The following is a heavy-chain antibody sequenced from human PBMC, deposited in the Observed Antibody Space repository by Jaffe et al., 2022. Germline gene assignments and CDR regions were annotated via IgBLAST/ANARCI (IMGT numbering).Heavy chain of an antibody. CDR1: GFTFSSYG. CDR3: AKDTGYSSGWYFLASGPIDY. CDR2: IRYDGSNK. V-gene: IGHV3-30*02. J-gene: IGHJ4*02. D-gene: IGHD6-19*01. Sequence: QVQLVESGGGVVQPGGSLRLSCAASGFTFSSYGMHWVRQAPGKGLEWVAFIRYDGSNKYYADSVKGRFTISRDNSKNTLYLQMNSLRAEDTAVYYCAKDTGYSSGWYFLASGPIDYWGQGTLVTVSS.